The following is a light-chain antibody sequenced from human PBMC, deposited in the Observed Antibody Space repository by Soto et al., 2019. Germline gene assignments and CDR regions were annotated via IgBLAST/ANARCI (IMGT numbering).Light chain of an antibody. Sequence: QSALTQPASVSGSPGQSIAISCTGTSSDVGSYNYVSWYQQHPGKAPKLMIFEVNNRPSGVSNRFSGSKSGNTASLTISGLQAEDEADYYCSSYTTSSTHFFGTGTKLTVL. CDR3: SSYTTSSTHF. CDR1: SSDVGSYNY. V-gene: IGLV2-14*01. CDR2: EVN. J-gene: IGLJ1*01.